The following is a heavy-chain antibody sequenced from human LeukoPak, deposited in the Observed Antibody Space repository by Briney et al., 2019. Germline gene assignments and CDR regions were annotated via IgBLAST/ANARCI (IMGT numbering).Heavy chain of an antibody. D-gene: IGHD4-11*01. J-gene: IGHJ4*02. CDR3: ARWGREVTTCFDY. CDR2: MNPNSGNT. Sequence: ASVKVSCKASEYTFTSYDINWVRQATGQGLEWMGWMNPNSGNTGYAQKFQGRVTMTRNTSISTAYMELSSLRSEDTAVYYCARWGREVTTCFDYWGQGTLVTVSS. V-gene: IGHV1-8*01. CDR1: EYTFTSYD.